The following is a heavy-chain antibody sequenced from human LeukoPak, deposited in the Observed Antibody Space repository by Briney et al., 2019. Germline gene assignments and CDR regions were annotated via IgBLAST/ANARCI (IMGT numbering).Heavy chain of an antibody. Sequence: GGSLRLSCAASGFTFSSYSMNWVRQAPGKGLEWVSYISSSSSTIYYADSVKGRFTISRDNAKNSLYLQMNSLRAEDTAVYYCARDTDTAMVSYPLDYWGQGTLVTVSS. CDR1: GFTFSSYS. CDR3: ARDTDTAMVSYPLDY. CDR2: ISSSSSTI. J-gene: IGHJ4*02. D-gene: IGHD5-18*01. V-gene: IGHV3-48*01.